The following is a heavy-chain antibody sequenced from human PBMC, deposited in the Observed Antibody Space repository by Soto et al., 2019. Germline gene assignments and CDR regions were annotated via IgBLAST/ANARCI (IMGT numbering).Heavy chain of an antibody. CDR1: GSTVSSNY. J-gene: IGHJ3*02. D-gene: IGHD5-12*01. Sequence: GGSLRLSCAASGSTVSSNYMSWVRQAPGKGLEWVSVIYSGGSTYYADSVKGRFTISRDNSKNTLYLQMNSLRAEDTAVYYCARPVDYSGYDFEGDAFDIWGQGTMVTVSS. CDR2: IYSGGST. CDR3: ARPVDYSGYDFEGDAFDI. V-gene: IGHV3-66*04.